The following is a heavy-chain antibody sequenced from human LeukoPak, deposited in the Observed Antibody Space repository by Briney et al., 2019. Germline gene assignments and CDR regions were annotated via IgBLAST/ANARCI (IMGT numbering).Heavy chain of an antibody. CDR2: IIPVFDTA. J-gene: IGHJ6*03. Sequence: SVTVSCKASGYTFTSYGISWVRQAPGQGLEWMGGIIPVFDTANYAQKFQGRVTITADESTSTAYMELSSLRSEDTAVYYCAKVGYCSGGSCPRRNYYYYYMDVWGKGTTVTISS. CDR3: AKVGYCSGGSCPRRNYYYYYMDV. D-gene: IGHD2-15*01. V-gene: IGHV1-69*13. CDR1: GYTFTSYG.